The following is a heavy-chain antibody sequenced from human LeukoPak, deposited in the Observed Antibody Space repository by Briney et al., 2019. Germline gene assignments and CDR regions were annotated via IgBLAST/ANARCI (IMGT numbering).Heavy chain of an antibody. CDR1: GFTFSKYA. D-gene: IGHD2-21*02. J-gene: IGHJ4*02. V-gene: IGHV3-64*01. CDR2: ISSHGSST. Sequence: PGGSLRLACAASGFTFSKYAMFWVRQAPGKGLEFVSAISSHGSSTYYANSLKGRFNISRDNSKNTLYLQMRSLRPEDTAVYYCARDLTLVTTNWGQGTLVTVSS. CDR3: ARDLTLVTTN.